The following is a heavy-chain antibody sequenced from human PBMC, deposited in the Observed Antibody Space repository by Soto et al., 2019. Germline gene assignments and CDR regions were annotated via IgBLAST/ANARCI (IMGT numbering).Heavy chain of an antibody. V-gene: IGHV4-59*08. CDR1: GGSISTYY. CDR3: ARSRYSSRWNDY. D-gene: IGHD6-13*01. Sequence: PSETLSLTCTVSGGSISTYYWSWIRQPPGKGLEWIGYIYYSGSTNYNPSLKSRVTISADTSKNQFSLKLSSVTAADTAVYYCARSRYSSRWNDYWGQGTLVTVSS. CDR2: IYYSGST. J-gene: IGHJ4*02.